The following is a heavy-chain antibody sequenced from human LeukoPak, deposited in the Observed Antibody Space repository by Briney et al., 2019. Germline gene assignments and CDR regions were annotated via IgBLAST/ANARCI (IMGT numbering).Heavy chain of an antibody. J-gene: IGHJ4*02. CDR3: ARGGYSYVIDY. D-gene: IGHD5-18*01. Sequence: GGSLRLSCAASGFTSSDYYMSWIRQAPGKGLEWVSYISSSSSYTNYADSVKGRFTISRDNAKNSLYLQMNSLRAEDTAVYYCARGGYSYVIDYWGQGTLVTVSS. CDR2: ISSSSSYT. CDR1: GFTSSDYY. V-gene: IGHV3-11*06.